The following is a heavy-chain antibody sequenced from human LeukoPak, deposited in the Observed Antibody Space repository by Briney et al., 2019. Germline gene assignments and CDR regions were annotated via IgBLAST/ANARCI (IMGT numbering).Heavy chain of an antibody. D-gene: IGHD6-13*01. CDR1: GFTFGDYA. V-gene: IGHV3-49*04. Sequence: PGRSLRLSCTASGFTFGDYAMSWVRQAPGKGLEWVGFIRSKAYGGTTEYAASVKGRFTISRDDSKSIAYLQMNSLKTEDTAVYYCWGKSSSSWYYFDYWGQGTLVTVSS. CDR2: IRSKAYGGTT. CDR3: WGKSSSSWYYFDY. J-gene: IGHJ4*02.